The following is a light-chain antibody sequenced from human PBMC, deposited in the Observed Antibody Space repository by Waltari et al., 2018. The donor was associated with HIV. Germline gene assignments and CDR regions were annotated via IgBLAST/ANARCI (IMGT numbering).Light chain of an antibody. CDR1: SSDIGYYTY. V-gene: IGLV2-14*01. J-gene: IGLJ3*02. CDR3: SSLTNSATLSAL. CDR2: EVH. Sequence: QFALTQPASVSGSPGQSITISCTGTSSDIGYYTYVSWYHQHPGKAHKLMIYEVHKRPSGVSNRFSGSKSGNTASLTISGLQAEDEADYFCSSLTNSATLSALFGGGTKLTVL.